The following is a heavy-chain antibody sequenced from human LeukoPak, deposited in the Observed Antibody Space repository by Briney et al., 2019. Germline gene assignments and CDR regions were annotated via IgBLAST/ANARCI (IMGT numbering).Heavy chain of an antibody. D-gene: IGHD6-19*01. CDR1: GFTVSSNY. Sequence: GGSLRLSCAATGFTVSSNYMSWVRQAPGKGLEWVSVIYSGGKTFYADSVKGRFTISRDNSKNTLYLQMNSLRAEDTAVYYCAKVIGIYSSVDYWGQGTLVTVSS. V-gene: IGHV3-53*01. J-gene: IGHJ4*02. CDR3: AKVIGIYSSVDY. CDR2: IYSGGKT.